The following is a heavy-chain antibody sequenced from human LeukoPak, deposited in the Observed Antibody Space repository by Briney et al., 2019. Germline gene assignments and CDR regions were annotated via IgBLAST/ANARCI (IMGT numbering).Heavy chain of an antibody. Sequence: GGSLRLSCAASGFTFSSYWMSWVRQAPGKGLEWVANIKQDGSEKYYVDSVKGRFTISRDNTKNSLYLQLDSLKAEDTAVYYCARGRGIDYWGQGTLVTVSS. CDR1: GFTFSSYW. J-gene: IGHJ4*02. CDR2: IKQDGSEK. D-gene: IGHD3-10*01. CDR3: ARGRGIDY. V-gene: IGHV3-7*01.